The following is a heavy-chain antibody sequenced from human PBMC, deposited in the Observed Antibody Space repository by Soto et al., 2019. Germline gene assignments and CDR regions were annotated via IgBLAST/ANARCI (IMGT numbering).Heavy chain of an antibody. CDR3: ARGEVIRRYCSSTSCPPGFDY. CDR1: GFTFSSYA. CDR2: ISYDGSNK. Sequence: PGGSLRLSCAASGFTFSSYAMHWVRQAPGKGLEWVAVISYDGSNKYYADSVKGRFTISRDNSKNTLYLQMNSLRAEDTAVYYCARGEVIRRYCSSTSCPPGFDYWGQGTLVTVSS. D-gene: IGHD2-2*01. V-gene: IGHV3-30-3*01. J-gene: IGHJ4*02.